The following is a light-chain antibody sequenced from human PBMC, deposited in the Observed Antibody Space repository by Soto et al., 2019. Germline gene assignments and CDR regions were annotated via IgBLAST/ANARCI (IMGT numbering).Light chain of an antibody. CDR3: QQYNSYRT. Sequence: DIQMTPSPSTLSASVGDRVTITCRASQTISSWLAWYQQKPGKAPKLLIYKASSLESGVPSRFSGSGSGTEITLTISSLQPDDFASYYCQQYNSYRTFGQGTKVDIK. V-gene: IGKV1-5*03. J-gene: IGKJ1*01. CDR1: QTISSW. CDR2: KAS.